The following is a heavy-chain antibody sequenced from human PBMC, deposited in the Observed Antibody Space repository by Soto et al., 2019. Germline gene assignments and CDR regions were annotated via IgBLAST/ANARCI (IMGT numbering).Heavy chain of an antibody. CDR2: ISWNSDNL. CDR3: AKDRNSYYYYDMDV. CDR1: GFTFDDYA. Sequence: SLRLSCAASGFTFDDYAMHWVRQAPGKGLEWVSSISWNSDNLDYADSVKGRFTISRDNAKNSLYLQMNSLRAEDTALFYCAKDRNSYYYYDMDVWGQGTTVTVSS. J-gene: IGHJ6*02. V-gene: IGHV3-9*01.